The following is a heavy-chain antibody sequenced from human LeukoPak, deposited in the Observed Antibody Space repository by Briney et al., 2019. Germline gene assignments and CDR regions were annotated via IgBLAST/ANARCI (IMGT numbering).Heavy chain of an antibody. CDR2: IYTSGST. D-gene: IGHD3-10*01. Sequence: SETLSLTCTVSGGSINSNGYYWSWLRQPAGKGLEWIGRIYTSGSTYYNPSLKSRVTISVDTSKNQFSLKLSSVTAADTAVYYCARGRGPYGNWGQGTLVTVSS. V-gene: IGHV4-61*02. J-gene: IGHJ4*02. CDR1: GGSINSNGYY. CDR3: ARGRGPYGN.